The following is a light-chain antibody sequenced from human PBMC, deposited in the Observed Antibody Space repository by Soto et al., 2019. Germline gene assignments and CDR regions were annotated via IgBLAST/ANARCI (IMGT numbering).Light chain of an antibody. CDR2: EVA. J-gene: IGLJ2*01. CDR1: TSDVGTYNL. Sequence: QSALTQPASVSGSPGQSITISCTGTTSDVGTYNLVSWYQQYPGKAPQVIISEVAKRPSGVSDRFSGSKSGNMASLTISGLQAEDEADYYCRSYAGTGTWIFGGGTQLTVL. CDR3: RSYAGTGTWI. V-gene: IGLV2-23*02.